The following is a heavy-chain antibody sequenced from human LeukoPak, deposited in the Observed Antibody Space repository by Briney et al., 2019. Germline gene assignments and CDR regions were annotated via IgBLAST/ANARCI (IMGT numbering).Heavy chain of an antibody. Sequence: GGSLRLSCAASGFTFSSYVMSWVRQAPGKGLEWVSVISGSGGSTNYADSVKGRFIISRDNSRNTLFLQMNSLRAEDTAVYYCAKHHYSSSRDYYDYWGQGTLVTVSS. CDR3: AKHHYSSSRDYYDY. D-gene: IGHD6-13*01. J-gene: IGHJ4*02. CDR1: GFTFSSYV. V-gene: IGHV3-23*01. CDR2: ISGSGGST.